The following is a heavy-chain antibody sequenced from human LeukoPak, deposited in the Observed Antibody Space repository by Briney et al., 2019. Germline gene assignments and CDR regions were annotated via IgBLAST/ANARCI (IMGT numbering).Heavy chain of an antibody. J-gene: IGHJ3*01. D-gene: IGHD3-10*01. CDR1: GFTFDDYA. CDR2: ISWNSGSI. CDR3: AKDRSASRSGELLYYAFDV. Sequence: PGRSLRLSCAASGFTFDDYAMHWVRQAPGKGLEWVSGISWNSGSIGYADSVKGRFTISRDNAKNSLYLQMNSLRAEDMGLYYCAKDRSASRSGELLYYAFDVWGQGTMVTVSS. V-gene: IGHV3-9*03.